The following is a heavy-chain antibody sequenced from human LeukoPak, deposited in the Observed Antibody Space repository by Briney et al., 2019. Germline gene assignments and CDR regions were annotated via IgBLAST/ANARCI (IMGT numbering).Heavy chain of an antibody. CDR2: IYNTGST. CDR1: GDSISSSSYY. D-gene: IGHD3-22*01. CDR3: ARASNYFDILC. Sequence: PSETLTLTCTVSGDSISSSSYYWGWIRQPPGKGLEWTRTIYNTGSTYYNPSLKCRVTISIDTSKNQFSLRLSCVTAADTAVYFCARASNYFDILCWGQGTLVSVSS. V-gene: IGHV4-39*01. J-gene: IGHJ4*02.